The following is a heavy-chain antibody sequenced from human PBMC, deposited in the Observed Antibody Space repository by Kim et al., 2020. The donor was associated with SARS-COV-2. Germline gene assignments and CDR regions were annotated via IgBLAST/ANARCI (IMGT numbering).Heavy chain of an antibody. J-gene: IGHJ4*02. V-gene: IGHV1-69*13. CDR1: GGTFSSYA. D-gene: IGHD1-26*01. Sequence: SVKVSCKASGGTFSSYAISWVRQAPGQGLEWMGGIIPIFGTANYAQKFQGRVTITADESTSTAYMELSSLRSEDTAVYYCARDQGFVRGRPHYFDYWGQGTLVTVSS. CDR3: ARDQGFVRGRPHYFDY. CDR2: IIPIFGTA.